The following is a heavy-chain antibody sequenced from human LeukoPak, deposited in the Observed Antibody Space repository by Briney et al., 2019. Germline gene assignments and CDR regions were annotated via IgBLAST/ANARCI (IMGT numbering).Heavy chain of an antibody. CDR3: AKDMGYCSSATCYGLDY. CDR2: VSGGGGTT. Sequence: GGSLRLSCAASGFTFSSYSMNWVRQAPGKGLEWVSTVSGGGGTTYYADSVKGRFTISRDNSKNTLFLQMNSLRAEDTAIYYCAKDMGYCSSATCYGLDYWGQGTLVTVSS. D-gene: IGHD2-2*01. V-gene: IGHV3-23*01. CDR1: GFTFSSYS. J-gene: IGHJ4*02.